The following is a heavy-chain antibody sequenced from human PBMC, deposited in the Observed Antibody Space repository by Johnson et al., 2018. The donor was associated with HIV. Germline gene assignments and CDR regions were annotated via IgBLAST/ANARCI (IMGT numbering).Heavy chain of an antibody. Sequence: QVQLVESGGGLVKPGGSLRLSCAASGFIFSDYYMSWIRQAPGKGLEWVGLISYDGSNKYYVDSVKGRFTISRDNAKNSLYLQMNSLRAEDTAVYYCAKAMSPMVRGNIWGQGTMVTVSS. CDR2: ISYDGSNK. D-gene: IGHD3-10*01. CDR3: AKAMSPMVRGNI. J-gene: IGHJ3*02. V-gene: IGHV3-30*18. CDR1: GFIFSDYY.